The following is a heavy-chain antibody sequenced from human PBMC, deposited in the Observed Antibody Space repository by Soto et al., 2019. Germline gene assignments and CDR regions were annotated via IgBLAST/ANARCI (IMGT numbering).Heavy chain of an antibody. CDR2: IYYSGST. V-gene: IGHV4-30-4*01. D-gene: IGHD3-22*01. J-gene: IGHJ4*02. CDR3: ARVYSIVVDEYYYFDY. CDR1: GGSISSGDYY. Sequence: QVQLQESGPGLVKPSQTLSLTCTGSGGSISSGDYYWSWIRQPPGKGLEWIGYIYYSGSTYYNPPLTRRVTISVDTSTNQFSLKPSSVTAADTAVYYCARVYSIVVDEYYYFDYWGQGTLVTVSS.